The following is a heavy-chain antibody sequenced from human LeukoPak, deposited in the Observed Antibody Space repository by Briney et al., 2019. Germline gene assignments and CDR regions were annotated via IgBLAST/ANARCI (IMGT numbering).Heavy chain of an antibody. CDR3: ARDNTAMVRI. V-gene: IGHV4-61*02. D-gene: IGHD5-18*01. CDR2: IYTSGST. CDR1: GGSISSGSYY. Sequence: SQTLSLTCTVSGGSISSGSYYWSWIRQPAGKGLEWIGRIYTSGSTNYNPSLKSRVTISLDTSKTHFSLKLSSVTAAGTAVYYCARDNTAMVRIWGQGTMVTVSS. J-gene: IGHJ3*02.